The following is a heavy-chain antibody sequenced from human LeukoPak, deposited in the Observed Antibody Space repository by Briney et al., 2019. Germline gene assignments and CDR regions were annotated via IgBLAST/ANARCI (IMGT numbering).Heavy chain of an antibody. Sequence: SETLSLTCTVSGGSISSYYWSWIRQPPGKGLEWIGFICYSGSTNYNPSLKSRVTISVDTSKNQFSLKLSSVTAADTAVYYCARDGDYDILTGYYKGWFDPWGQGTLVTVSS. V-gene: IGHV4-59*01. CDR1: GGSISSYY. J-gene: IGHJ5*02. CDR3: ARDGDYDILTGYYKGWFDP. D-gene: IGHD3-9*01. CDR2: ICYSGST.